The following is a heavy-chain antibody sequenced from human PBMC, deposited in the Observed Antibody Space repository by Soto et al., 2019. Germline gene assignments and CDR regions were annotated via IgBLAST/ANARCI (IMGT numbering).Heavy chain of an antibody. CDR2: ISSTTNYI. D-gene: IGHD6-6*01. CDR3: ARDLESIAARPDYYYGMDV. Sequence: GGSLRLSCAASGFTFTRYSMNWVRQAPGKGLEWVSSISSTTNYIYYGDSMKGRFTISRDNAKNSLYLQMNSLRAEDTAVYYCARDLESIAARPDYYYGMDVWGQGTTVTVSS. CDR1: GFTFTRYS. V-gene: IGHV3-21*06. J-gene: IGHJ6*02.